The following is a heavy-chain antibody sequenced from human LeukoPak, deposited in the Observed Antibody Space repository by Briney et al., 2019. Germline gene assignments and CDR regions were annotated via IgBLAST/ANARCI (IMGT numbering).Heavy chain of an antibody. CDR3: ARDLDYDILSYYGMDV. V-gene: IGHV1-69*04. CDR1: GGTFSSYA. J-gene: IGHJ6*02. Sequence: GASVKVSCKASGGTFSSYAISWVRQAPGQGLEWMGRFIPILGIANYAQKFQGRVTITADKSTSTAYMELSSLRSEDTAVYYCARDLDYDILSYYGMDVWGQGTTVTVSS. D-gene: IGHD3-9*01. CDR2: FIPILGIA.